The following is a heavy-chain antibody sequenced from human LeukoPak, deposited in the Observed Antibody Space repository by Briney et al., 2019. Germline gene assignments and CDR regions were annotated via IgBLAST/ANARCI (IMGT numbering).Heavy chain of an antibody. D-gene: IGHD6-13*01. Sequence: SETLSLTCTVSGRSISSSSHYWGWVRQPPGKGLEWNGSISFIGSTYYNPSLQSRVTISVGTPKKHFALKLSSVTAADTAVYYCASLNAAAGSYYFDYWGRGTLVTVSS. CDR2: ISFIGST. V-gene: IGHV4-39*02. J-gene: IGHJ4*02. CDR1: GRSISSSSHY. CDR3: ASLNAAAGSYYFDY.